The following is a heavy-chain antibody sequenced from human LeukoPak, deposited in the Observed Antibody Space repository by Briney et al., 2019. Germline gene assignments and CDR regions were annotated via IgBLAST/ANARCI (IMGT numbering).Heavy chain of an antibody. Sequence: GESLKISCKGSGYSFTSYWIGWVRQMPGKGLEWMGIIYPGDSDTRYSPSFQGQVTISADKSISTAYLQWSGLKASDTAMYYCAGVRGYSYGPDYYYYGMDVWGQGTTVTVSS. CDR1: GYSFTSYW. J-gene: IGHJ6*02. V-gene: IGHV5-51*01. D-gene: IGHD5-18*01. CDR2: IYPGDSDT. CDR3: AGVRGYSYGPDYYYYGMDV.